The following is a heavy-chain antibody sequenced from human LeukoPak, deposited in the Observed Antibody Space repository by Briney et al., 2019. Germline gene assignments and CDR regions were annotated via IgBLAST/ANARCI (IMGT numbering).Heavy chain of an antibody. CDR2: IKEDGSEK. CDR3: ARAYYGLFDY. D-gene: IGHD3-10*01. J-gene: IGHJ4*02. V-gene: IGHV3-7*01. Sequence: GGSLRLSCAASGFTFSNAWMSWVRQAPGKGLEWVANIKEDGSEKYYVGSVKGRFTVSRDNAKNSLFLQMNSLRAEDTAVYYCARAYYGLFDYWGQGTLVTVSS. CDR1: GFTFSNAW.